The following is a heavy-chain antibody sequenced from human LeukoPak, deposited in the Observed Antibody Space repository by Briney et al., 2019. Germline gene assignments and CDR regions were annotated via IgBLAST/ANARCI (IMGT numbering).Heavy chain of an antibody. J-gene: IGHJ4*02. CDR3: ASRIGGYPRD. CDR1: GGSISSSSYY. Sequence: SETLSLTCTVSGGSISSSSYYWGWIRQPPGKGLEWIGSIYYSGSTYYNPSLKSRVTISVDTSKNQFSLKLSSVTAADTAVYYCASRIGGYPRDWGQGTLVTVSS. D-gene: IGHD5-12*01. CDR2: IYYSGST. V-gene: IGHV4-39*07.